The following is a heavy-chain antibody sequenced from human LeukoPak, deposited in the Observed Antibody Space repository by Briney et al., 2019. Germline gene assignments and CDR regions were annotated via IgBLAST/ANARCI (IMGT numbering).Heavy chain of an antibody. J-gene: IGHJ4*02. CDR3: AKKLPFFEWLPFDC. CDR1: GFTFSSYA. CDR2: ISYDGSNK. V-gene: IGHV3-30*04. Sequence: GGSLRLSCAASGFTFSSYAMHWVRQAPGKGLEWVAVISYDGSNKYYADSVKGRFTISRDNSKNTLYLQMNSLRAEDTAVYYCAKKLPFFEWLPFDCWGQGTLVTVSS. D-gene: IGHD3-3*01.